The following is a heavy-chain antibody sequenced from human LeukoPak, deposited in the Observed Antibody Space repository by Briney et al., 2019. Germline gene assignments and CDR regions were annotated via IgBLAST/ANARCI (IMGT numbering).Heavy chain of an antibody. CDR2: INHSGST. J-gene: IGHJ5*02. Sequence: SETLSLTCAVYGGSFSGYYWSWIRQPPGEGLEWVGEINHSGSTNYNPSLKSRVTISVDTSKNQFSLKPSSVTAADTAVYYCARVGVQQQLDYNWFDPWGQGTLVTVSS. D-gene: IGHD6-13*01. V-gene: IGHV4-34*01. CDR1: GGSFSGYY. CDR3: ARVGVQQQLDYNWFDP.